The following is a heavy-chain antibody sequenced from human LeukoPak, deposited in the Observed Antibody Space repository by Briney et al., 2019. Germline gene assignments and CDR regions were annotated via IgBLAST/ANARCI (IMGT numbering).Heavy chain of an antibody. D-gene: IGHD3-10*01. CDR3: ARVGVVLDY. CDR1: GFSFGTYS. Sequence: GRSLRLSCVVSGFSFGTYSMHWARQVPGKGLEWVSVIYSGGSTYYADSVKGRFTISRDNSKNTLYLQMNSLRAEDTAVYYCARVGVVLDYWGQGTLVTVSS. CDR2: IYSGGST. V-gene: IGHV3-NL1*01. J-gene: IGHJ4*02.